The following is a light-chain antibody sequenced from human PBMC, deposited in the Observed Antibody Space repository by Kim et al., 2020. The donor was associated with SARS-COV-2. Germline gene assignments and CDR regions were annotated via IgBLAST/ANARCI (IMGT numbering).Light chain of an antibody. Sequence: FSPGERATLSCRARQRVSSTYLAWYHQKPGQAPRLLIFGASSRAAGIPDRFSGSGSGTEFTLTISRVEPEDFAVYFCQQYGDTPFTFGQGTKLEI. CDR2: GAS. J-gene: IGKJ2*01. V-gene: IGKV3-20*01. CDR1: QRVSSTY. CDR3: QQYGDTPFT.